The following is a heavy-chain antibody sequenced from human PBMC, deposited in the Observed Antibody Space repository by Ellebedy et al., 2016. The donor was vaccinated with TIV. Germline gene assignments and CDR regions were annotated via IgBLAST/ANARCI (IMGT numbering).Heavy chain of an antibody. CDR3: ARDGPVLLWFGEDYQYYHAMDV. CDR2: ISTGSYYA. V-gene: IGHV3-21*01. CDR1: GFTFSDYS. Sequence: PGGSLRLSCTVSGFTFSDYSINWVRQAPGKGLEWISSISTGSYYAYYADSVKGRFTISRYNAKDSLYFQMNSLRAEATAVYYCARDGPVLLWFGEDYQYYHAMDVWGRGTTVTVSS. J-gene: IGHJ6*02. D-gene: IGHD3-10*01.